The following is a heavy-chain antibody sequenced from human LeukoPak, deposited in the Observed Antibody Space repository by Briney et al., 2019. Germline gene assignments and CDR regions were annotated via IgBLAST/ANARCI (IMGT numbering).Heavy chain of an antibody. CDR2: IDYSGSI. D-gene: IGHD3-10*01. CDR1: GGSISSSSYY. J-gene: IGHJ4*02. V-gene: IGHV4-39*01. CDR3: ARRGGSGSRGEYYFDY. Sequence: SETLSLTCTASGGSISSSSYYWGWIRQPPGKGLEWIGSIDYSGSIYYNPSLKSRVTISVDTSKNQFSLKLSSVTAADTAVYYCARRGGSGSRGEYYFDYWGQGTLVTVSS.